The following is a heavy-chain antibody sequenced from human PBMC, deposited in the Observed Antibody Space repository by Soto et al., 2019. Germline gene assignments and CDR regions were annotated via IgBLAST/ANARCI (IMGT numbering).Heavy chain of an antibody. CDR1: GGSFSGYY. D-gene: IGHD6-13*01. Sequence: QVQLQQWGAGLLKPSETLSLTCAVYGGSFSGYYWSWIRQPPGKGLEWIGEINHSGSTNYNPSLKSRVTTSVDTSKNQFSLKLSSVTAADTAVYYCARGWYSSSWYGYWGQGTLVTVSS. V-gene: IGHV4-34*01. CDR3: ARGWYSSSWYGY. CDR2: INHSGST. J-gene: IGHJ4*02.